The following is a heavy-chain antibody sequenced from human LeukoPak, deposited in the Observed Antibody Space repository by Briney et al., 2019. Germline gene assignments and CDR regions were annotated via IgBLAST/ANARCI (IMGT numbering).Heavy chain of an antibody. J-gene: IGHJ5*02. D-gene: IGHD6-13*01. CDR3: ARRASYSSSWFSNWFDP. CDR1: GGSNSSSSYY. CDR2: IYYSGST. V-gene: IGHV4-39*01. Sequence: SETLSLTCTVSGGSNSSSSYYWGWIRQPPGKGLEWIGSIYYSGSTYYNPSLKSRVTISVDTSKNQFSLKLSSVAAADTAVYYCARRASYSSSWFSNWFDPWGQGTLVTVSS.